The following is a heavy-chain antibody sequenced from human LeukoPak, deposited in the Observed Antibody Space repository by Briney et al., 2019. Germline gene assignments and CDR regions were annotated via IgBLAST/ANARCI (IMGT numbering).Heavy chain of an antibody. J-gene: IGHJ4*02. CDR1: GGSFSGYY. D-gene: IGHD5-12*01. V-gene: IGHV4-34*01. CDR3: ARDRATAPLDY. Sequence: SETLSLTCAVYGGSFSGYYWSWIRQPPGKGLEWIGEINHSGSTNYNPSLKSRVTISVDTSKNQFSLKLSSVTAADTAVYYCARDRATAPLDYWGLGTLVTVSS. CDR2: INHSGST.